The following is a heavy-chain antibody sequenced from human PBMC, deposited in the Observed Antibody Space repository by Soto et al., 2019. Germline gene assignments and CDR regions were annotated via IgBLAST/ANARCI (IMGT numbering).Heavy chain of an antibody. CDR1: GYTFTSYY. D-gene: IGHD2-2*01. CDR2: INPSGGST. CDR3: ARVHCSSTSCLWAEYSQH. J-gene: IGHJ1*01. Sequence: GASVKVSCKASGYTFTSYYMHWVRQAPGQGLEWMGIINPSGGSTSYAQKFQGRVTMTRDTSTSTVYMELSSLRSEDTAVYYCARVHCSSTSCLWAEYSQHWGQGTLVTVSS. V-gene: IGHV1-46*01.